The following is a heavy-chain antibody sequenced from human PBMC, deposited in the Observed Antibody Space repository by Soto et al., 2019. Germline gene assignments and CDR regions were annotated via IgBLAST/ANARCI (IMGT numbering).Heavy chain of an antibody. D-gene: IGHD3-10*01. CDR3: ATRPPDETYYGVFDY. Sequence: SLRLSCTVSGLTFSNHWMTWVRQAPGKGLEWVANIKRDGSEKSYVDSVKGRFSVSRDNTKNSLYLQMNNLRAEDTAVYYCATRPPDETYYGVFDYWGRGALVTSPQ. CDR2: IKRDGSEK. CDR1: GLTFSNHW. V-gene: IGHV3-7*02. J-gene: IGHJ4*02.